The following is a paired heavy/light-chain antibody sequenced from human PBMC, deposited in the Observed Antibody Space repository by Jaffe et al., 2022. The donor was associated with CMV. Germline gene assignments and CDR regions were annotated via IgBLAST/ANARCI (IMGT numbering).Heavy chain of an antibody. Sequence: QLQLQESGPGLVKPSETLSLTCTVSGGSISSSSYYWGWIRQPPGKGLEWIGSIYYSGSTYYNPSLKSRVTISVDTSKNQFSLKLSSVTAADTAVYYCASPRAYCGGDCLAPFQHWGQGTLVTVSS. CDR2: IYYSGST. V-gene: IGHV4-39*01. CDR3: ASPRAYCGGDCLAPFQH. D-gene: IGHD2-21*02. J-gene: IGHJ1*01. CDR1: GGSISSSSYY.
Light chain of an antibody. Sequence: DIQMTQSPSSLSASVGDRVTITCQASQDISNYLNWYQQKPGKAPKLLIYDASNLETGVPSRFSGSGSGTDFTFTISSLQPEDIATYYCQQYDNPALTFGGGTKVEIK. V-gene: IGKV1-33*01. J-gene: IGKJ4*01. CDR2: DAS. CDR3: QQYDNPALT. CDR1: QDISNY.